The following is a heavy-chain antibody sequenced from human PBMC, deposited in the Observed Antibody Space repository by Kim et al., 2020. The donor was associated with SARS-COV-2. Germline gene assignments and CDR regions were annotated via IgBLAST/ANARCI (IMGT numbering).Heavy chain of an antibody. CDR1: GGSISSGGYY. D-gene: IGHD3-10*01. Sequence: SETLSLTCTVSGGSISSGGYYWSWIRQHPGKGLEWIGYIYYSGSTYYNPSLKSRVTISVDTSKNQFSLKLSSVTAADTAVYYCARGITMVRGVIPYYYYGMDVWGQGTTVTVSS. CDR3: ARGITMVRGVIPYYYYGMDV. CDR2: IYYSGST. J-gene: IGHJ6*02. V-gene: IGHV4-31*03.